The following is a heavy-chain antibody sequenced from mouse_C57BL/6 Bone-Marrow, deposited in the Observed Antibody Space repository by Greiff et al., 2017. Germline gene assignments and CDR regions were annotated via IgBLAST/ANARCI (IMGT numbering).Heavy chain of an antibody. CDR3: ARSKNWDSWFAY. CDR1: GYAFTNYL. J-gene: IGHJ3*01. D-gene: IGHD4-1*01. CDR2: INPGSGGT. Sequence: VKLQESGAELVRPGTSVKVSCKASGYAFTNYLIEWVKQRPGQGLEWIGVINPGSGGTNYNEKFKGKATLTADESSSTAYMQLSSLTSEDSAVYFCARSKNWDSWFAYWGQGTLVTVSA. V-gene: IGHV1-54*01.